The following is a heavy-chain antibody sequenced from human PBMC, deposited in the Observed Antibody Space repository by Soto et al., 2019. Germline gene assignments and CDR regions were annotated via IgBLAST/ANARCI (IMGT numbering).Heavy chain of an antibody. CDR3: AGEARLRYFDWLHMVVAFDI. D-gene: IGHD3-9*01. Sequence: QVQLQQWGAGLLKPSETLSLTCAVYGGSFSGYYWSWIRQPPGKGLEWIGEINHSGSTNYNPSLMSRVTLSVDTSKNHFSVKLSAVTAADTAVYYCAGEARLRYFDWLHMVVAFDIWGQWTMVTVSS. CDR2: INHSGST. CDR1: GGSFSGYY. J-gene: IGHJ3*02. V-gene: IGHV4-34*01.